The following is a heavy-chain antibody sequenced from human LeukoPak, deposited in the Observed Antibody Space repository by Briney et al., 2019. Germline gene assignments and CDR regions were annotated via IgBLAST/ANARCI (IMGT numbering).Heavy chain of an antibody. CDR2: ISYDGSNK. CDR1: GFTFSSYA. CDR3: APSSCSSTSCQAILDY. Sequence: GGSLRLSCAASGFTFSSYAMHWVRQVPGKGLEWVAVISYDGSNKYYADSVKGRFTISRDNSKNTLYLQMNSLRAEDTAVYYCAPSSCSSTSCQAILDYWGQGTLVTVYS. D-gene: IGHD2-2*01. V-gene: IGHV3-30*04. J-gene: IGHJ4*02.